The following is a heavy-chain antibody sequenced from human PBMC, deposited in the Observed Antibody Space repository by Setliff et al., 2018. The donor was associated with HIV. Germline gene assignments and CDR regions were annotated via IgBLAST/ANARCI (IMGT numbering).Heavy chain of an antibody. CDR3: ARHSYYASGSYSYYDGTDV. D-gene: IGHD3-10*01. Sequence: SETLSLTCTVSRGSISSGGYYWSWIRQHPERGLEWIGYIYYNGITYYSPSLRSRVIMSVDTSRNEFSLRLSSVTAADTAMYYCARHSYYASGSYSYYDGTDVWGQGTTVTVSS. CDR1: RGSISSGGYY. CDR2: IYYNGIT. V-gene: IGHV4-31*03. J-gene: IGHJ6*02.